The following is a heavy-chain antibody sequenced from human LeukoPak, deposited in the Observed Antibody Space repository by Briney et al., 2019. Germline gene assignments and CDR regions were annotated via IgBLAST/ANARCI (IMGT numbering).Heavy chain of an antibody. Sequence: GASVKVSCKASGGTFSSYAISWVRQAPGQGLEWMGGIIPIFGTANYAQKFQGRVTITTDESTSTAYMELSSLRSEDTAVYYCARGSGAAAGFNFRGYPLDYWGQGTLVTVSS. CDR2: IIPIFGTA. D-gene: IGHD6-13*01. V-gene: IGHV1-69*05. CDR3: ARGSGAAAGFNFRGYPLDY. J-gene: IGHJ4*02. CDR1: GGTFSSYA.